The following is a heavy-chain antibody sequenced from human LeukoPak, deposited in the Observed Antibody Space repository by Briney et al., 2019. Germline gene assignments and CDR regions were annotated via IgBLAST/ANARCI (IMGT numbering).Heavy chain of an antibody. CDR1: EFTFITPW. Sequence: GGSLNFPFPAPEFTFITPWLSWFPKAPGKGLEWLAFIKLDGREKYYVDSVKGRFTISRDNAKSSLHLEMSTLRAEDTAVYYCARNAPLDYWGRGTLVTVSS. J-gene: IGHJ4*02. CDR2: IKLDGREK. V-gene: IGHV3-7*01. CDR3: ARNAPLDY.